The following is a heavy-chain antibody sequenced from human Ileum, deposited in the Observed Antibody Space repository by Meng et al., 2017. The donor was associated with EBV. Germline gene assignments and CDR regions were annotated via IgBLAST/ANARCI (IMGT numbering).Heavy chain of an antibody. D-gene: IGHD3-10*01. Sequence: ITLKASGHTMMTLPKTLTLTVTFSGFSLSTSGQGVRWIRQPPGKALEWLALIYWDDDQRYSPSLKIKLTITNDTYKNQVVLTMTNMDPVDTATYYCAPRPSMVPGVMYFDSWGQGTLVTVSS. V-gene: IGHV2-5*02. CDR3: APRPSMVPGVMYFDS. CDR2: IYWDDDQ. J-gene: IGHJ4*02. CDR1: GFSLSTSGQG.